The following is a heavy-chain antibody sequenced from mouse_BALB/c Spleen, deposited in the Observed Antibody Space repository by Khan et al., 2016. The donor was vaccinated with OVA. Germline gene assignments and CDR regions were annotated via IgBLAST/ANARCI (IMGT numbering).Heavy chain of an antibody. Sequence: QIQLVQSGPELKKPGETVRISCTASGYTFTTAGMQWVQQMPGKGLKWIGWINTHSGVPKYAEDFKGRFAFSLETSANTAYLQITNLKNEDTATNFCARGGAACYRNDGGAMEYWSQGTAVTVSS. D-gene: IGHD2-14*01. V-gene: IGHV9-4*02. J-gene: IGHJ4*01. CDR1: GYTFTTAG. CDR2: INTHSGVP. CDR3: ARGGAACYRNDGGAMEY.